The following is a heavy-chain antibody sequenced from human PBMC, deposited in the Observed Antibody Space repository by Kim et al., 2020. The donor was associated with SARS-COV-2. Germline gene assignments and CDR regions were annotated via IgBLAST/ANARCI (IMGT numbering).Heavy chain of an antibody. CDR3: ARKGPVVVDGRRYFDY. CDR2: MNQDGTEK. V-gene: IGHV3-7*03. Sequence: GGSLRLSCAASGFTLSNFWMSWVRQAPGKGLEWVAYMNQDGTEKHYLDSVKGRFIISRDKAKNSLYLQMDRLRAEDTAVYYCARKGPVVVDGRRYFDYWGQGTLVTVSS. D-gene: IGHD2-15*01. J-gene: IGHJ4*02. CDR1: GFTLSNFW.